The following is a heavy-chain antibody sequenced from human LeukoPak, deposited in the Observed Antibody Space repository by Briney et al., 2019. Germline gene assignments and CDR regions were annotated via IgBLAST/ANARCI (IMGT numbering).Heavy chain of an antibody. D-gene: IGHD1-7*01. J-gene: IGHJ6*03. CDR3: ARRWNYGRNYYIDV. CDR2: INDSGRI. Sequence: SETLSLTCAVYGESFKNYYWRWIRQPPGKGLEWIGEINDSGRINYNPSLMSRVTVSVDTSKNQFSLRLTSVTATDKAVYYCARRWNYGRNYYIDVWGNGATVSVSS. CDR1: GESFKNYY. V-gene: IGHV4-34*01.